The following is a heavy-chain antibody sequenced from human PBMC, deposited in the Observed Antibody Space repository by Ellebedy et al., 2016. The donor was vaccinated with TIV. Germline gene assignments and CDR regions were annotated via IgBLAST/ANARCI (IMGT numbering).Heavy chain of an antibody. Sequence: MPSETLSLTCAVYGGSFSGHYWSWIRQPPGKGLEWIGEINDSGTTKYNPSLVSRVTISLDMPKNQFSLKLTSVTAADTAVYYCARHVPATATSFDYWGQGTLVTVSS. CDR3: ARHVPATATSFDY. CDR1: GGSFSGHY. CDR2: INDSGTT. J-gene: IGHJ4*02. D-gene: IGHD2-15*01. V-gene: IGHV4-34*01.